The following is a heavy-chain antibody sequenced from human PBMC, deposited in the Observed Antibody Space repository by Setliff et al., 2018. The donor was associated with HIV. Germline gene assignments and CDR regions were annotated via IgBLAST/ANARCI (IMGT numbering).Heavy chain of an antibody. V-gene: IGHV3-72*01. Sequence: GSLRLSCAASGFTFSDHYMDWVRQAPGKGLEWVGRIRNKANSYTTEYAASVKGRFTISRDESKNSVDLQMNSLKTEDTAVYFCTWLVASESGWFEPWGQGTLVTVSS. CDR3: TWLVASESGWFEP. D-gene: IGHD3-22*01. J-gene: IGHJ5*01. CDR1: GFTFSDHY. CDR2: IRNKANSYTT.